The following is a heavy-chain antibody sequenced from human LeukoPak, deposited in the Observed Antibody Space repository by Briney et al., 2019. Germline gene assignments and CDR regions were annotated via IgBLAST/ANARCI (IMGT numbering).Heavy chain of an antibody. CDR2: ISSNGGST. CDR1: GFTFSSYA. Sequence: GGSLRLSRAASGFTFSSYAMHWVRQAPGKGLEFVSAISSNGGSTYYANSVKGRFTISRDNSKNTLYLQMGSLRAEDMAVYYCARARGTVVAYYFDYWGQGTLVTVSS. J-gene: IGHJ4*02. V-gene: IGHV3-64*01. D-gene: IGHD1-1*01. CDR3: ARARGTVVAYYFDY.